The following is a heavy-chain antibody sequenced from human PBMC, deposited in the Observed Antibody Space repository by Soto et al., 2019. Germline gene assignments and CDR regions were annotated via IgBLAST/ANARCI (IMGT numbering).Heavy chain of an antibody. V-gene: IGHV3-23*01. CDR3: AKGSQFTICSAKNF. CDR2: LSGNSGST. Sequence: EVQLLESGGGLVQPGGSLRLSCAASGFTFSSYAMTWVRQAPGKGLEWVSALSGNSGSTYSADSVKGRFTTSSDNSRNTLDLQMSSLRAEDTALYYCAKGSQFTICSAKNFWGQGTRVTVSS. CDR1: GFTFSSYA. J-gene: IGHJ4*02. D-gene: IGHD3-3*01.